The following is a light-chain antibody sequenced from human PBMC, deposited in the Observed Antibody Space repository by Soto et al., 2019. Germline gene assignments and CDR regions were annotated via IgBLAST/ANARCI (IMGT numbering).Light chain of an antibody. V-gene: IGKV3-20*01. Sequence: ELILTQSPGTLSLSPGERATLSCRASQSVGSSYLAWYQQKPGQAPRLLIFGASSRANGIPDRFSGSGSGTDFTLTISRLKPEDFVVYYCQQYVSSPYTLVQGTKLEMK. J-gene: IGKJ2*01. CDR2: GAS. CDR3: QQYVSSPYT. CDR1: QSVGSSY.